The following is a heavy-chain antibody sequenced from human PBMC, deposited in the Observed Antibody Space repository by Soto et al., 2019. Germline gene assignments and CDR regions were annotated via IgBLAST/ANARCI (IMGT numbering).Heavy chain of an antibody. V-gene: IGHV3-74*01. CDR3: ATLGTGPQNWFDP. CDR1: GFTFSSYW. J-gene: IGHJ5*02. Sequence: GGSLRLSCAASGFTFSSYWMHWVRQAPGKGLVWVSRINSDGSSTSYADSVKGRFTISRDNAKNTLYLQMNSLRAEDTAVYYCATLGTGPQNWFDPWGQGTLVTVSS. CDR2: INSDGSST. D-gene: IGHD2-8*02.